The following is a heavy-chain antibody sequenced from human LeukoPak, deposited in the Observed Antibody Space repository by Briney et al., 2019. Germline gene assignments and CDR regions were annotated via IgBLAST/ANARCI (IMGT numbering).Heavy chain of an antibody. CDR3: ARVWTNNWFDP. CDR2: ISSSSGAYI. D-gene: IGHD3/OR15-3a*01. Sequence: PGGSLRLSCAASGFTFSTYAMNWVHQAPGKGLEWVSSISSSSGAYIYYADSVKGRFTISRDNAQNSLYLQMNSLRAEDTAVYYCARVWTNNWFDPWGQGTLVTVSS. V-gene: IGHV3-21*01. J-gene: IGHJ5*02. CDR1: GFTFSTYA.